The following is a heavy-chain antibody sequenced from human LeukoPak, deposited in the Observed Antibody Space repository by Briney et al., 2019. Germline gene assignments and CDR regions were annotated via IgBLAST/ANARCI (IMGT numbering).Heavy chain of an antibody. J-gene: IGHJ4*02. CDR2: IKIDGSEK. V-gene: IGHV3-7*01. Sequence: WVANIKIDGSEKYYLDSVKGRFTISRDNAKNSLYLQMISLRADDTAVYYCARDDGAGPHYWGQGTLVTVST. D-gene: IGHD3-10*01. CDR3: ARDDGAGPHY.